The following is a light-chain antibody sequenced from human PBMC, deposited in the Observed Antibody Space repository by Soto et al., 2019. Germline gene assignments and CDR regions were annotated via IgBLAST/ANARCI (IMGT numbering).Light chain of an antibody. CDR3: QQRSNWPPFT. J-gene: IGKJ4*01. Sequence: EIVLTQSPATLSLSPGERATLSCRASQSVSSYLAWYQQKPGQAPRLLIYDASNRATGIPARFSGSGSGTAFTLPISSLEPEDVAVYYYQQRSNWPPFTFGGGTKVEIK. CDR2: DAS. CDR1: QSVSSY. V-gene: IGKV3-11*01.